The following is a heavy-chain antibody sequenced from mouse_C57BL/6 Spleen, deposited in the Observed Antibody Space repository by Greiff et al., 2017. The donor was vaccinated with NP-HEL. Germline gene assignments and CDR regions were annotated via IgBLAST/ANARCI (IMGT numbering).Heavy chain of an antibody. CDR2: ISSGGDYI. V-gene: IGHV5-9-1*02. Sequence: EVKVVESGEGLVKPGGSLKLSCAASGFTFSSYAMSWVRQTPEKRLEWVAYISSGGDYIYYADTVMGRFTISRDNARNTLYLQMSSLKSEDTAMYYCTRDEDSSGPWFAYWGQGTLVTVSA. D-gene: IGHD3-2*02. CDR3: TRDEDSSGPWFAY. J-gene: IGHJ3*01. CDR1: GFTFSSYA.